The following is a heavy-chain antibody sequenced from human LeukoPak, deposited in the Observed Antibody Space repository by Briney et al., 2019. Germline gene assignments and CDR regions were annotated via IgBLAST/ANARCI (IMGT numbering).Heavy chain of an antibody. V-gene: IGHV1-8*01. CDR2: MNPNSGNT. Sequence: ASVKVSCKASAYSFTSYDINWVRQATGQGLEWMGWMNPNSGNTGYAQKFQGRVTMTKNTSITTAYMELSSLRSEDTAVYYCARALSWTTESYYYMDVWGKGTTVTVSS. J-gene: IGHJ6*03. CDR1: AYSFTSYD. D-gene: IGHD3/OR15-3a*01. CDR3: ARALSWTTESYYYMDV.